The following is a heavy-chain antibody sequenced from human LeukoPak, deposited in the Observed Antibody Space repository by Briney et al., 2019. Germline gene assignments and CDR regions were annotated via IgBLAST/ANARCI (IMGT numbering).Heavy chain of an antibody. V-gene: IGHV5-51*01. CDR3: ARRPQYSSSWYSLWYFDL. D-gene: IGHD6-13*01. J-gene: IGHJ2*01. Sequence: GESLKISCKGSGYSFTSYWIGWVRQMPGKGLEWMGIIYAGDSDTRYSPSFQGQVTISADKSISTAYLQWSSLKASDTAMYYCARRPQYSSSWYSLWYFDLWGRGTLVTVSS. CDR2: IYAGDSDT. CDR1: GYSFTSYW.